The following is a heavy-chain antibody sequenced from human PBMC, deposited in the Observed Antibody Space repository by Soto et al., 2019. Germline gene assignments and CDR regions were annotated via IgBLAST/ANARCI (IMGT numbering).Heavy chain of an antibody. CDR2: ISGSGGST. V-gene: IGHV3-23*01. CDR3: AKDYRAGFSGAPSYYFDY. Sequence: GGSLRLSCAASGFTFSSYAMSWVRQAPGKWLEWVSAISGSGGSTYYADSVKGRFTISRDNSKNTLYLQMNSLRAEDTAVYYCAKDYRAGFSGAPSYYFDYWGQGTLVTVSS. CDR1: GFTFSSYA. D-gene: IGHD1-26*01. J-gene: IGHJ4*02.